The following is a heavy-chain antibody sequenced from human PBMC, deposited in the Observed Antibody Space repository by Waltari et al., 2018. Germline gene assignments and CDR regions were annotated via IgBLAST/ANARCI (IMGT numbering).Heavy chain of an antibody. D-gene: IGHD3-16*01. CDR1: GFTFSSYS. Sequence: EVQLVESGGGLVQPGGSLRLSCAASGFTFSSYSMNWVRQAPGKGLEWVSYISSSSSTIYYADSVKGRFTISRDNAKNSLYLQMNSLRAEDTAVYYCARDGVVTVDYYYYYYMDVWGKGTTVTVSS. CDR2: ISSSSSTI. J-gene: IGHJ6*03. CDR3: ARDGVVTVDYYYYYYMDV. V-gene: IGHV3-48*04.